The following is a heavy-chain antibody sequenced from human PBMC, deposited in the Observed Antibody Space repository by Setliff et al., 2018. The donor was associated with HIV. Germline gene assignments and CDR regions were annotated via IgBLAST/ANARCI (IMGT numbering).Heavy chain of an antibody. Sequence: ASVKVSCKASGYNFDSFAVIWVRQAPGQGLEWMGWISGYNGQPKDAQKFQGRLIMTTDTATSTSYMEMRSLRSDDTAIYYCARARYGGFDHWGQGSLVTVSS. D-gene: IGHD3-16*01. CDR1: GYNFDSFA. V-gene: IGHV1-18*01. J-gene: IGHJ4*02. CDR2: ISGYNGQP. CDR3: ARARYGGFDH.